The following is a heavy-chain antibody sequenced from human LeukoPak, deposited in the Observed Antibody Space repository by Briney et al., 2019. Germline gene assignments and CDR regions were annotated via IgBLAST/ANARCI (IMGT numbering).Heavy chain of an antibody. D-gene: IGHD3-16*01. Sequence: ASVKVSCKASGYTLNSFTINWVRQAPGQGLEWMGWINTNTGNPTYAQGFTGRFVFSLDTSVNTAYLQISSLKAEDTAVYYCARVRRYGGITWEFDPWGQGTLVTVSS. V-gene: IGHV7-4-1*02. J-gene: IGHJ5*02. CDR3: ARVRRYGGITWEFDP. CDR1: GYTLNSFT. CDR2: INTNTGNP.